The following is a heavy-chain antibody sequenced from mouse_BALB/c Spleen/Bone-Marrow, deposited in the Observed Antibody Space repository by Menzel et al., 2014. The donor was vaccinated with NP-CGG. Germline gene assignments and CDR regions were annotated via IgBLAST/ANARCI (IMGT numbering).Heavy chain of an antibody. CDR3: ARGRAVWFAY. Sequence: QSGPGLVKPSQSLSLTCTVTGYSITSDYAWNWIRQFPGDKLEWMGHISYSGITNYNPSLKSRISITRDTSKNQFFLQLNSVTTEDTATYYCARGRAVWFAYWGQGTLVTVSA. CDR2: ISYSGIT. CDR1: GYSITSDYA. D-gene: IGHD3-3*01. J-gene: IGHJ3*01. V-gene: IGHV3-2*02.